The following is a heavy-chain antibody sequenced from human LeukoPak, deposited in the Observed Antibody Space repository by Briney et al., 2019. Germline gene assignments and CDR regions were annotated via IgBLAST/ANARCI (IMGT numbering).Heavy chain of an antibody. CDR3: ARELNVVRGVTH. Sequence: PSQTLSLTCTVSGGSISSGGYHWSWLRQHPGKGLEWIGYIYYSGSTYYNPSLKSRVTISVDTSKNQFSLKLSSVTAADTAVYYCARELNVVRGVTHWGQGTLVTVSS. CDR2: IYYSGST. CDR1: GGSISSGGYH. V-gene: IGHV4-31*03. D-gene: IGHD3-10*01. J-gene: IGHJ4*02.